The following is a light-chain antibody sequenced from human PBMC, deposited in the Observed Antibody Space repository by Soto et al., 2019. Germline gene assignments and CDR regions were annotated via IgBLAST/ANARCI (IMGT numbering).Light chain of an antibody. CDR3: QQSYSNPIT. J-gene: IGKJ5*01. CDR1: QSISSY. Sequence: DIQMTQSPSSLSASVGDRVTITCRASQSISSYLNWYQQKPGKAPKLLIYGVSGLQSGVPSRFSGSGSGTDFTLTISSLQPEDFATYYCQQSYSNPITFGQGTRLEIK. CDR2: GVS. V-gene: IGKV1-39*01.